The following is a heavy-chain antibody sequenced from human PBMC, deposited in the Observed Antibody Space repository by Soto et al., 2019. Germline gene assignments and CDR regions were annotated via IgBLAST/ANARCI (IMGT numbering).Heavy chain of an antibody. J-gene: IGHJ4*02. Sequence: EVQLVESGGGLVQPGGSLRLSCAASGFTFSSYAMHWVRQAPGKGLEYVSAFSSNGGSTYYANSVKGRFTISRDNSKNTLYLQMGSLRAEDMAVYYCARGPGYYFDYWGQGTLVTVSS. CDR3: ARGPGYYFDY. CDR2: FSSNGGST. CDR1: GFTFSSYA. V-gene: IGHV3-64*01.